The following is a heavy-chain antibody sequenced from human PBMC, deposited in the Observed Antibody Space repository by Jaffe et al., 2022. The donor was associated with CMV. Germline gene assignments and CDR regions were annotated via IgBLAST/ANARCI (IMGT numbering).Heavy chain of an antibody. J-gene: IGHJ6*03. V-gene: IGHV3-21*01. CDR3: ARVAPMVRGVSSRDYYYMDV. D-gene: IGHD3-10*01. Sequence: EVQLVESGGGLVKPGGSLRLSCAASGFTFSSYSMNWVRQAPGKGLEWVSSISSSSSYIYYADSVKGRFTISRDNAKNSLYLQMNSLRAEDTAVYYCARVAPMVRGVSSRDYYYMDVWGKGTTVTVSS. CDR1: GFTFSSYS. CDR2: ISSSSSYI.